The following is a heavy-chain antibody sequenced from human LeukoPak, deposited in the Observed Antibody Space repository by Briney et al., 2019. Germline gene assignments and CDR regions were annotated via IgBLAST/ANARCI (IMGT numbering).Heavy chain of an antibody. V-gene: IGHV3-7*01. CDR2: IKQDGSEK. CDR1: GFTFSSYW. Sequence: GSLRLSCAASGFTFSSYWMSWVRQAPGKGLEWVANIKQDGSEKYYVDSVKGRFTISRDNAKNSLYLQMNSLRAEDTAVYNCAREWQLVQEAHFDYWGQGTLVTVSS. CDR3: AREWQLVQEAHFDY. D-gene: IGHD6-13*01. J-gene: IGHJ4*02.